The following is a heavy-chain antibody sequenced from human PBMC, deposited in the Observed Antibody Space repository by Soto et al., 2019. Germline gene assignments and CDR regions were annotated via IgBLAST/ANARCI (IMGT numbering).Heavy chain of an antibody. CDR2: NYQSGSA. CDR1: GGSISSGGYS. J-gene: IGHJ6*02. CDR3: ARDYYGMDV. Sequence: TLSLTCTVSGGSISSGGYSWTWIRQSPGKVLEWIGYNYQSGSAYSNPSLKSRGTISVDRSKNQCSLNLTSVTAADTAGYYCARDYYGMDVWGQVTTVTVAS. V-gene: IGHV4-30-2*06.